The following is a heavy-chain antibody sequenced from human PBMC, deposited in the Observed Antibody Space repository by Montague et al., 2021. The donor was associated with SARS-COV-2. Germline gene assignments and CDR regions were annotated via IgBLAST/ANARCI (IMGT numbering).Heavy chain of an antibody. CDR3: TREGYQVLWSDYYYYGMDV. D-gene: IGHD2-2*01. J-gene: IGHJ6*02. Sequence: SETLSLTCTVSGGSISGYYWSWIRQPPGKGLEWIGEINHSGSTNYNPSLKSRVTISVDTSKNQFSLKLSSVTAADTAVYYCTREGYQVLWSDYYYYGMDVGGQGTTVTVSS. CDR2: INHSGST. CDR1: GGSISGYY. V-gene: IGHV4-34*01.